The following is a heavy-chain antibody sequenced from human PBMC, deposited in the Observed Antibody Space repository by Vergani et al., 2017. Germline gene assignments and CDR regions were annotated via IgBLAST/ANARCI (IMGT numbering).Heavy chain of an antibody. CDR3: ARQRPKYXTNGVCYTGWFDP. J-gene: IGHJ5*02. CDR1: GGSISSGDYY. V-gene: IGHV4-31*03. CDR2: IYYSGST. D-gene: IGHD2-8*01. Sequence: QVQLQESGPGLVKPSQTLSLTCTVSGGSISSGDYYWSWIRQHPGKGLEWIGYIYYSGSTYYNPSLKSRLTISVDTSKNQFSLKLSSVTAADTAVYYCARQRPKYXTNGVCYTGWFDPWGQGTLVTVSS.